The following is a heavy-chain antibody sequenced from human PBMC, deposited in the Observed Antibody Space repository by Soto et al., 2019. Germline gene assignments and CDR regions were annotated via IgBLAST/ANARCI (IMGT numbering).Heavy chain of an antibody. CDR1: GFTFSSYE. Sequence: PGGSLRLSCAASGFTFSSYEMPWVRQAPGKVLELVSYISSSGSTIYYADSVKGRFTISRDNAKNSLYLKMNSLRAEDTAVYYCARYPVRCSTSCYSHCGMDVWGQGTTVTSP. CDR3: ARYPVRCSTSCYSHCGMDV. D-gene: IGHD2-2*01. J-gene: IGHJ6*02. V-gene: IGHV3-48*03. CDR2: ISSSGSTI.